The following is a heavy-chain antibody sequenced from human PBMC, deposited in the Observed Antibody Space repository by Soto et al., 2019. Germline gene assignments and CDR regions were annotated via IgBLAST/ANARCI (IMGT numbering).Heavy chain of an antibody. Sequence: GGSLRLSCAASGFTFSSYGMHWVRQAPGKGLEWVAVISYDGSNKYYADSVKGRFTISRDNSKNTLYLQMNSLRAEDTAVYYCARVSSGWYRSVVKFRYFDYWGQGTLVTVSS. V-gene: IGHV3-30*03. CDR2: ISYDGSNK. CDR3: ARVSSGWYRSVVKFRYFDY. CDR1: GFTFSSYG. D-gene: IGHD6-19*01. J-gene: IGHJ4*02.